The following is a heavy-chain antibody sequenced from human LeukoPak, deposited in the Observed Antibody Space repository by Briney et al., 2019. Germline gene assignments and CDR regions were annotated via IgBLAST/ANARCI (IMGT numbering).Heavy chain of an antibody. J-gene: IGHJ5*02. CDR2: IRYDGSNK. D-gene: IGHD6-13*01. CDR1: GFTFSSYG. Sequence: GGSLRLSCAASGFTFSSYGMHWVRQAPGKGLEWVAFIRYDGSNKYYADSVKGRFTISRDNSKNTLYLQMNSLRAEDTAVYYCAKEGPLERCSSSWSWFDPWGQGTLVTVSS. V-gene: IGHV3-30*02. CDR3: AKEGPLERCSSSWSWFDP.